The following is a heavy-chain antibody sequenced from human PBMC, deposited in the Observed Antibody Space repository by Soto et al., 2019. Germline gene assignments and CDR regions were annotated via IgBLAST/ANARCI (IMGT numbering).Heavy chain of an antibody. CDR3: ARTDVWGPIVVVITYFDY. V-gene: IGHV4-39*01. CDR1: GGSISSSSYY. Sequence: SETLSLTCTVSGGSISSSSYYWGWIRQPPGKGLEWIGSIYYSGSTYYNPSLKSRVTISVDTSKNQFSLKLGSVTAADTAVYYCARTDVWGPIVVVITYFDYWGQGTLVTVSS. CDR2: IYYSGST. J-gene: IGHJ4*02. D-gene: IGHD3-22*01.